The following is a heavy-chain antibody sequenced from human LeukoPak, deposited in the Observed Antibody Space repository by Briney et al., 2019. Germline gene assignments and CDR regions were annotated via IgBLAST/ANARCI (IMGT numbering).Heavy chain of an antibody. V-gene: IGHV4-59*01. D-gene: IGHD6-19*01. CDR2: IYYSGSI. CDR3: ARGVAVAGTFDY. Sequence: SETLSLTCTVSGGPISSYYWMCTRQPPGKGRVWMGYIYYSGSINYNPSLKSRVTISVDTSKNQFSLKLSSVTAADTAVYYCARGVAVAGTFDYWGQGTLVTVSS. CDR1: GGPISSYY. J-gene: IGHJ4*02.